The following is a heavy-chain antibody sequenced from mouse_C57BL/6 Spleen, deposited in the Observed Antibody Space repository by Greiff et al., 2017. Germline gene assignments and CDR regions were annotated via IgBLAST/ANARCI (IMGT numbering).Heavy chain of an antibody. CDR2: ISNLAYSI. CDR1: GFTFSDYG. J-gene: IGHJ2*01. CDR3: ARQSSQYYFDY. V-gene: IGHV5-15*01. D-gene: IGHD1-1*01. Sequence: DVMLVESGGGLVQPGGSLKLSCAASGFTFSDYGMAWVRQAPRKGPEWVAFISNLAYSIYYADTVTGRFTISRENAKNTLYLEMSSLRSEDTAMYYCARQSSQYYFDYWGQGATLTVSS.